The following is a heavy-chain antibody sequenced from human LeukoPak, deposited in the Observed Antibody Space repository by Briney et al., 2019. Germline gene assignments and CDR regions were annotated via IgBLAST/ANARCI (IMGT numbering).Heavy chain of an antibody. Sequence: SETLSLTCTVSGGPISSSSYNWGWLRQPPGNGLEWIGSIYYSGSTYYNPSLKSRVTISVDTSKNPFSLKLISVAAADTAVYYCTNAGRFDDYWGQGTLVTVSS. V-gene: IGHV4-39*07. J-gene: IGHJ4*02. D-gene: IGHD3-10*01. CDR1: GGPISSSSYN. CDR3: TNAGRFDDY. CDR2: IYYSGST.